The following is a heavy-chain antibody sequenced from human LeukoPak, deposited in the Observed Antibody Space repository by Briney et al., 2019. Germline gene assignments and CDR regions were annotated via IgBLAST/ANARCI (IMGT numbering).Heavy chain of an antibody. CDR3: ARQYTTTGTTTRYYYYYVDV. CDR2: IYPGDSDT. J-gene: IGHJ6*03. Sequence: RGESLKISCKGSGYSFTKYWIGWVRRMPGKGLEWMGIIYPGDSDTRYSPSFQGQVTISADKSISTAYLQWSSLKASDTAMYYCARQYTTTGTTTRYYYYYVDVWGKGTTVTVSS. D-gene: IGHD1-1*01. V-gene: IGHV5-51*01. CDR1: GYSFTKYW.